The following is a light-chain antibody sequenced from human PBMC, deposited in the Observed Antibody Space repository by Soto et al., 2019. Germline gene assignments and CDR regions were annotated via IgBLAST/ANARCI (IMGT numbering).Light chain of an antibody. V-gene: IGLV8-61*01. J-gene: IGLJ2*01. CDR1: SGSVSTSYY. CDR2: STN. CDR3: QAWDSSTVV. Sequence: QAVVTQEPSFSVSPGGTVTLTCGLSSGSVSTSYYPYWYQQTPAQAPRTLIYSTNTRSSGVPDRFSGSILGNKAALTITGAQAMDEADYYCQAWDSSTVVFGGGTKVTVL.